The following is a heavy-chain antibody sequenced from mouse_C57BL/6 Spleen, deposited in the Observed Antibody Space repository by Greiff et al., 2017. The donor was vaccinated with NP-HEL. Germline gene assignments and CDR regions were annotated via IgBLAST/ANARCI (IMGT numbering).Heavy chain of an antibody. CDR2: INPSSGYT. V-gene: IGHV1-4*01. CDR1: GYTFTSYT. J-gene: IGHJ4*01. D-gene: IGHD2-2*01. CDR3: ARVGYDARNYAMDY. Sequence: QVQLQQSGAELARPGASVKMSCKASGYTFTSYTMHWVKQRPGQGLEWIGYINPSSGYTKYNQKFKDKATLTADKSSSTAYMQLSSLTSEDSAVYYCARVGYDARNYAMDYWGQGTSVTVSS.